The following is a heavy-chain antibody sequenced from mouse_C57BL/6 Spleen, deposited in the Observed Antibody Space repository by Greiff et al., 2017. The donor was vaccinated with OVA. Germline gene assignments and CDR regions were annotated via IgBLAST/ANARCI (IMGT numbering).Heavy chain of an antibody. CDR2: IFPGSGST. Sequence: QVQLQQSGPELVKPGASVKISCKASGYTFTDYYINWVKQRPGQGLEWIGWIFPGSGSTYYNEKFKGKATLTVDKSSSTAYMLLSSLTSEDSAVYFCDYYGSSYPDYYAMDYWGQGTSVTVSS. CDR1: GYTFTDYY. D-gene: IGHD1-1*01. J-gene: IGHJ4*01. CDR3: DYYGSSYPDYYAMDY. V-gene: IGHV1-75*01.